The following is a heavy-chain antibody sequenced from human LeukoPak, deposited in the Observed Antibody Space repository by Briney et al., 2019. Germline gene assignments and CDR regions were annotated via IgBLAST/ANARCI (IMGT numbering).Heavy chain of an antibody. CDR2: ISGSGGST. J-gene: IGHJ4*02. D-gene: IGHD4-17*01. CDR1: GFTFSSYA. V-gene: IGHV3-23*01. Sequence: GGSLRLSCAASGFTFSSYAMSWVRQAPGKGLEWVSAISGSGGSTYYADSVKGRFTISRDNAKNSLYLQMNSLRAEDTAVYYCARSPDTVTTDYWGQGTLVTVSS. CDR3: ARSPDTVTTDY.